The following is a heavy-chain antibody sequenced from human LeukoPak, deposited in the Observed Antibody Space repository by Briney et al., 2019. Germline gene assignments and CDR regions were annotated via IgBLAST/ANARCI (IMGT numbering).Heavy chain of an antibody. Sequence: QPGGSLRLSCAASGXTFSSYGMHWVRQAPGKGLEWVAVIWYDGSNKYYADSVKGRFTISRDNSKNTLYLQMNSLRAEDTAVYYCAREVGATAFDYWGQGTLVTVFS. J-gene: IGHJ4*02. D-gene: IGHD1-26*01. CDR3: AREVGATAFDY. V-gene: IGHV3-33*01. CDR1: GXTFSSYG. CDR2: IWYDGSNK.